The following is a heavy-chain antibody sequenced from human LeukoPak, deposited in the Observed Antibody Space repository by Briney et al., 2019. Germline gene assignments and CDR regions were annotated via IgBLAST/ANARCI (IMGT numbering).Heavy chain of an antibody. CDR3: TRDVPPWERRGSLDI. CDR2: INPDGGST. CDR1: GYTFTNNY. V-gene: IGHV1-46*01. Sequence: ASVKVSCKAFGYTFTNNYIHWVRLAPGQGLGWVGIINPDGGSTSYGKNFQGRVTMSTDTSARTVFMELSSLRSEDTAVYYCTRDVPPWERRGSLDIWGQGTITTVSS. J-gene: IGHJ3*02. D-gene: IGHD1-26*01.